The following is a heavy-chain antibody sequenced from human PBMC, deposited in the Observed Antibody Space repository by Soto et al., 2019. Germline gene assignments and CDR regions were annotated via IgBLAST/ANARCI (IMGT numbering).Heavy chain of an antibody. CDR1: GFSFSSYA. CDR3: AKSERLARPFDY. V-gene: IGHV3-23*01. CDR2: ISGSGDNT. Sequence: EVQLLESGGGLVQPGGSLRLSCAAAGFSFSSYAMSWVRQAPGKGLDWVSGISGSGDNTDYADSVKGQFSIFRDNSKNTLYLQMHGLRAEDTAVYYCAKSERLARPFDYWGQGTLVTVSS. J-gene: IGHJ4*02. D-gene: IGHD6-19*01.